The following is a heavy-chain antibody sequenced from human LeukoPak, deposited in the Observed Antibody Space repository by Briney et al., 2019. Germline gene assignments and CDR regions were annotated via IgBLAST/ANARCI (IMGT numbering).Heavy chain of an antibody. J-gene: IGHJ4*02. CDR2: IHYSGST. CDR1: GGSISSGGYY. V-gene: IGHV4-31*03. CDR3: VAPYSNPRDRSIDY. Sequence: SQTLSLTCTVSGGSISSGGYYWSWIRQHPGKGLEWIGYIHYSGSTYYNPSLKSRVTISVDTSKNQFSLKLSSVTAADTAVYYCVAPYSNPRDRSIDYWGQGTLVTVSS. D-gene: IGHD4-11*01.